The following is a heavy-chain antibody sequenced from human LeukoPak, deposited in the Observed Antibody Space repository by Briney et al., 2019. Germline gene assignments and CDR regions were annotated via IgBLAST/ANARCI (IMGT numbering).Heavy chain of an antibody. V-gene: IGHV5-51*01. CDR2: IYPGDSDT. D-gene: IGHD6-13*01. CDR3: ARHRVLSRYSSSWYGFEDY. Sequence: GESLKISCKGSGYSFTSYWIGWVRQMPGKGLEWMGIIYPGDSDTRYSPSFQGQVTISADKSISTAYLQWSSLKASHTAMYHCARHRVLSRYSSSWYGFEDYWGQGTLVTVSS. J-gene: IGHJ4*02. CDR1: GYSFTSYW.